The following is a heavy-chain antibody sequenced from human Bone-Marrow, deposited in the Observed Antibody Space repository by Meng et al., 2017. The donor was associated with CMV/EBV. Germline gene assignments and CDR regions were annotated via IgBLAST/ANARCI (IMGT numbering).Heavy chain of an antibody. D-gene: IGHD3-10*01. CDR1: GFNFSTYG. Sequence: GESLKISCAASGFNFSTYGMHWVRQAPGKGLVWVSRISADGSDTDYADSVKGRFSISRDNAKNTVFLQMNSLSAEDTAAYYCVKAYGSGTYSFGKWGQGTLVTVSS. V-gene: IGHV3-74*01. CDR3: VKAYGSGTYSFGK. J-gene: IGHJ4*02. CDR2: ISADGSDT.